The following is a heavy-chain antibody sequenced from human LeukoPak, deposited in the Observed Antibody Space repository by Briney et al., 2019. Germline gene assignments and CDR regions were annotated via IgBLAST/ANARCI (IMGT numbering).Heavy chain of an antibody. D-gene: IGHD4-17*01. J-gene: IGHJ4*02. Sequence: PGRSLRLSCAASGFTFSTYGMHWVRQAPGKGLEWVAVISYDGSNKYYADSVKGRFTTSRDNSKNTLYLQMNSLRAEDTAVYYCAKGSTVTTALGYWGQGTLVTVSS. CDR2: ISYDGSNK. CDR3: AKGSTVTTALGY. V-gene: IGHV3-30*18. CDR1: GFTFSTYG.